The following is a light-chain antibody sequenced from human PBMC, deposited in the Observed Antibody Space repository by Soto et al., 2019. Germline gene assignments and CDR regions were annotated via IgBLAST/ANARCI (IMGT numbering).Light chain of an antibody. V-gene: IGLV2-23*01. Sequence: QSVLTQPASVSGSPGQSITISCTGTSSDVGSYNLVSWYQQHPGKAPKLTIFEGTKRPSGVSNRFSGFKSGNTASLPISWLQAEDEADYYCCSYAGPITLLFVGGTKLAVL. CDR1: SSDVGSYNL. J-gene: IGLJ2*01. CDR2: EGT. CDR3: CSYAGPITLL.